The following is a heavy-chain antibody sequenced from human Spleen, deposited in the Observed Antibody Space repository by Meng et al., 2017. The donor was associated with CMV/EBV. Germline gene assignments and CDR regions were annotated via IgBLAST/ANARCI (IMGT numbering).Heavy chain of an antibody. V-gene: IGHV3-21*01. CDR3: ARESSFWNGYQVNYYFDY. D-gene: IGHD3-3*01. Sequence: LSLTCAASGFTFSSYSMNWVRQAPGKGLEWVSSISSSSSYIYYADSVKGRFTISRDTAKNSLFLQMNSLRAEDTAVYYCARESSFWNGYQVNYYFDYWGQGTLVTVSS. CDR1: GFTFSSYS. J-gene: IGHJ4*02. CDR2: ISSSSSYI.